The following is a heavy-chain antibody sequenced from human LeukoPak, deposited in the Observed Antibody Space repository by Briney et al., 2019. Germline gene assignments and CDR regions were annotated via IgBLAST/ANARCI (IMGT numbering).Heavy chain of an antibody. CDR2: ISSSSSTI. J-gene: IGHJ6*03. CDR3: ASSFDYYYYYMDV. V-gene: IGHV3-48*01. CDR1: GFTFSSYS. Sequence: GGSLRLSCAASGFTFSSYSMNWVRQAPGKGLEWVSYISSSSSTIYCADSVKGQFTISRDNAKNSLYLQMNSLRAEDTAVYYCASSFDYYYYYMDVWGKGTTVTVSS.